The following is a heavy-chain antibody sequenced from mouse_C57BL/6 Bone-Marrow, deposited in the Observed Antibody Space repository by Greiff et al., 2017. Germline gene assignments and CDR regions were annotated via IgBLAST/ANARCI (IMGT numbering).Heavy chain of an antibody. D-gene: IGHD2-3*01. CDR1: GYSITSGYY. CDR2: ISYDGSN. CDR3: ASHYDGYWPFAY. J-gene: IGHJ3*01. Sequence: EVQLQESGPGLVKPSQSLSLTCSVTGYSITSGYYWNWIRQFPGNKLEWMGYISYDGSNNYNPSLKNRISITRDTSKNQFFLKLNSVTTEDTATYYCASHYDGYWPFAYWGQGTLVTVSA. V-gene: IGHV3-6*01.